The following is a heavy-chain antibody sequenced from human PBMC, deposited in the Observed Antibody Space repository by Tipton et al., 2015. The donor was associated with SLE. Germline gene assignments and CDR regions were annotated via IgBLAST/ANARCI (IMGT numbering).Heavy chain of an antibody. CDR1: GFTFSSYG. CDR3: AGGHPRLNYFDY. CDR2: IWYDGSNK. Sequence: SLRLSCAASGFTFSSYGMHWVRQAPGKGLEWVAVIWYDGSNKYYADSVKGRFTISRDNSKNTLYLQMNSLRVEDTAIYFCAGGHPRLNYFDYWGQGTLVTVSS. V-gene: IGHV3-33*01. D-gene: IGHD6-19*01. J-gene: IGHJ4*02.